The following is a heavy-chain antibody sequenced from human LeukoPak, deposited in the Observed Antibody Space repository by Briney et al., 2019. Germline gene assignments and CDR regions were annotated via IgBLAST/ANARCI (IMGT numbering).Heavy chain of an antibody. D-gene: IGHD2-15*01. CDR1: GFSFSDYS. CDR3: AREHCSGGSCYRGNNWFDP. Sequence: GGSLRLSCTASGFSFSDYSFNWVRQAPGKGLEWVSCISTRGSYIYYADSVKGRFTISRDNARNSVYLQMNRLRAEDTAVYYCAREHCSGGSCYRGNNWFDPWGQGTLVTVSS. V-gene: IGHV3-21*01. J-gene: IGHJ5*02. CDR2: ISTRGSYI.